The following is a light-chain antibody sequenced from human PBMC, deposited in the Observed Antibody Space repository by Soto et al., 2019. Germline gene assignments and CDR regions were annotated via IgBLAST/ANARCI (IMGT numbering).Light chain of an antibody. CDR3: QQYNNWPPWT. V-gene: IGKV3-15*01. J-gene: IGKJ1*01. CDR1: QSVSSN. CDR2: GAS. Sequence: EIVMPQSPATLSVSPGERATLSCRTSQSVSSNFAWYQQKPGQAPRLLIYGASPRPTGIPARFSGSGSGTEFTLTFSSLQSEDFAVYYCQQYNNWPPWTFGQGTKVDIK.